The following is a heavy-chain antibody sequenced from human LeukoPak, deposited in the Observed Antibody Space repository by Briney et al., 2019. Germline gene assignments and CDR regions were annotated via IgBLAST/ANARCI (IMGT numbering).Heavy chain of an antibody. J-gene: IGHJ5*02. D-gene: IGHD6-13*01. CDR2: ISWDGGST. V-gene: IGHV3-43D*03. CDR1: GFTFDDYA. CDR3: AKDNSSSWSNWFDP. Sequence: AGGSLRLSCAASGFTFDDYAMHWVRQAPGKGLEWVSLISWDGGSTYYADSVKGRFTISRDNSKNSLYLQMNSLRAEDTALYYCAKDNSSSWSNWFDPWGQGTLVTVSS.